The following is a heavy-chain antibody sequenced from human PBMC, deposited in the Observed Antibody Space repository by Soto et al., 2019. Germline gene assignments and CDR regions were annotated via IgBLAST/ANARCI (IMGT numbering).Heavy chain of an antibody. CDR1: GFPFSTYA. CDR2: TSNGGNT. CDR3: ARDFRPGLIVPTKSGFDP. J-gene: IGHJ5*02. Sequence: EVQLLESGGGLVQRGGSLRLSCEASGFPFSTYAMTWVRQVPGKGLEWVSTTSNGGNTEFAESVRGQFTVFRDNSKNTIYLQMSSLRAEDSAIYFCARDFRPGLIVPTKSGFDPWGQGTPVTVSS. V-gene: IGHV3-23*01. D-gene: IGHD2-15*01.